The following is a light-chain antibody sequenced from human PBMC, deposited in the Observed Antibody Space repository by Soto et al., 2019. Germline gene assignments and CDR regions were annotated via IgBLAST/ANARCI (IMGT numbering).Light chain of an antibody. CDR1: QSVSTN. V-gene: IGKV3-15*01. CDR2: GAS. CDR3: QQYNNWPLT. Sequence: EIVMTQSPATLSVSPGERVTLSCRARQSVSTNLAWYQQKPGQAPRLLIYGASTRHTGIPARFSGSGSGTEFTLTISSLQSEDFAVYFCQQYNNWPLTFGGGTKVEIK. J-gene: IGKJ4*01.